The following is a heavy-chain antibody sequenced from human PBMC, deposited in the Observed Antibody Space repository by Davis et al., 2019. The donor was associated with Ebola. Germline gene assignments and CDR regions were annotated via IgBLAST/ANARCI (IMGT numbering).Heavy chain of an antibody. V-gene: IGHV1-24*01. CDR3: ARQRISIFGVAPTFDF. D-gene: IGHD3-3*01. CDR1: GYSLTELS. Sequence: ASVKVSCKVSGYSLTELSMHWVRQAPGQGLEWMGYFDPEDGEALYAQKFQGRVTMTEDKSTDKAYMELSSLRSEDTAVYYCARQRISIFGVAPTFDFWGQGALVTVSS. J-gene: IGHJ4*02. CDR2: FDPEDGEA.